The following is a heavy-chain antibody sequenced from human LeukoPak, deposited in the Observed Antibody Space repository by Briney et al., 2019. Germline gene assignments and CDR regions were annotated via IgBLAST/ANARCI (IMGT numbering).Heavy chain of an antibody. CDR2: INPNSGGT. Sequence: ASVKVSCKASGYTFTGYYMHWVRQAPGQGLEWMGWINPNSGGTNYAQKFQGRVTMTRDTSISTAYMELSSLRSEDTAVYYCARTSQEVVAGTFDPWGQGTLVTVSS. CDR1: GYTFTGYY. V-gene: IGHV1-2*02. CDR3: ARTSQEVVAGTFDP. J-gene: IGHJ5*02. D-gene: IGHD6-19*01.